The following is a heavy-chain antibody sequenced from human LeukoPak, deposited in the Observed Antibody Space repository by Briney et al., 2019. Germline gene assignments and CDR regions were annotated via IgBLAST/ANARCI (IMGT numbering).Heavy chain of an antibody. CDR1: GFTFSSYW. Sequence: GGSLRLSCAASGFTFSSYWMSWVRQAPGKGLEWVANIKKDGSEKYYVDSVKGRFTISRDNAKTSLYLQMISLRAEDTTVYYCARHLSGVTGYTYGRGIDYWGQGTLVTVSS. J-gene: IGHJ4*02. V-gene: IGHV3-7*01. CDR3: ARHLSGVTGYTYGRGIDY. D-gene: IGHD5-18*01. CDR2: IKKDGSEK.